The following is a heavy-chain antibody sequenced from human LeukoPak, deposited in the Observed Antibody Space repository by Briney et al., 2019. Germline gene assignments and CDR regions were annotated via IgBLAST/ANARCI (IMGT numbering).Heavy chain of an antibody. Sequence: SETLSLTCAVYGGSFSGYYWSWIRQPAGKGLEWIGRIYTSGSTNYNPSLKSRVTMSVDTSKNQFSLKLSSVTAADTAVYYCARDQAGTTGGRAGRYYYYYMDVWGKGTTVTISS. CDR1: GGSFSGYY. D-gene: IGHD1-1*01. J-gene: IGHJ6*03. CDR2: IYTSGST. CDR3: ARDQAGTTGGRAGRYYYYYMDV. V-gene: IGHV4-4*07.